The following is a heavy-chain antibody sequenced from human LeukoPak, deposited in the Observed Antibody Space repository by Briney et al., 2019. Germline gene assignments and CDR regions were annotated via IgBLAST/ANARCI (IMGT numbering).Heavy chain of an antibody. J-gene: IGHJ5*02. CDR2: INHSGST. CDR3: ARRRSSGWYGSVGFDP. CDR1: GGSFSGYY. V-gene: IGHV4-34*01. D-gene: IGHD6-19*01. Sequence: PSETLSLTCAVYGGSFSGYYWSWIRQPPGKGLEWIGEINHSGSTNYNPSLKSRVTISVDTSKNQFSLKLSSVTAADTAVYYCARRRSSGWYGSVGFDPWGQGTLVTVSS.